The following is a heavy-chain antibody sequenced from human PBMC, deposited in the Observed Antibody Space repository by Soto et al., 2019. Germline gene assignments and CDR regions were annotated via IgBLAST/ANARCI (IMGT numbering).Heavy chain of an antibody. CDR3: AGGRSWLRFDY. CDR2: INHSGRT. J-gene: IGHJ4*02. D-gene: IGHD5-12*01. CDR1: GGSFSGYY. Sequence: QVQLQQWGAGLLKPSETLSLTCAVYGGSFSGYYWSWIRQPPGKGLEWIGEINHSGRTNYNPSLKSRVTISVDTAKNQFSLKLSSVTAADTAVYYCAGGRSWLRFDYWGQGTLVTVSS. V-gene: IGHV4-34*01.